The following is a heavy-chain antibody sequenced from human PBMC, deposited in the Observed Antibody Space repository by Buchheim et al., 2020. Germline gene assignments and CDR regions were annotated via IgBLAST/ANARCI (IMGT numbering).Heavy chain of an antibody. D-gene: IGHD1-26*01. CDR1: GFTFSSYG. J-gene: IGHJ6*02. CDR3: AKDLRYSGSYGTYYYYYGMDV. V-gene: IGHV3-30*18. CDR2: ISYDGSNK. Sequence: VQLVESGGGLVQPGRSLRLSCAASGFTFSSYGMHWVRQAPGKGLEWVAVISYDGSNKYYADSVKGRFTISRDNSKNTLYLQMNSLRAEDTAVYYCAKDLRYSGSYGTYYYYYGMDVWGQGTT.